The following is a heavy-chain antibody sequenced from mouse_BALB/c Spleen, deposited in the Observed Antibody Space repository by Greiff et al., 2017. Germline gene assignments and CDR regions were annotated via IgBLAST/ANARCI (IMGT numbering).Heavy chain of an antibody. J-gene: IGHJ4*01. CDR2: IYPGSGST. V-gene: IGHV1-77*01. D-gene: IGHD6-5*01. Sequence: VQLQESGPELVKPGASVKISCKASGYTFTDYVISWLKQRTGQGLEWIGEIYPGSGSTYYNEKFKGKATLTADKSSNTAYMQLSSLTSEDSAVYFCARRCDGLDYAQGMDYWGQGTSVTVSS. CDR1: GYTFTDYV. CDR3: ARRCDGLDYAQGMDY.